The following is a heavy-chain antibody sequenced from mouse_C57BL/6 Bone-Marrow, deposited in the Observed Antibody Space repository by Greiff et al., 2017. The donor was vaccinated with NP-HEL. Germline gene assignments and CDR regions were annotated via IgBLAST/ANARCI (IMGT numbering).Heavy chain of an antibody. CDR1: GYTFTSYW. D-gene: IGHD3-2*02. J-gene: IGHJ2*01. V-gene: IGHV1-55*01. CDR3: ARETAQATYYFDY. Sequence: QVQLQQPGAELVKPGASVKMSCKASGYTFTSYWITWVKQRPGQGLEWIGDLYPGSGSPNYNEKFTSKATLTVATSSSTAYMQLISLTSEYSAVYYCARETAQATYYFDYWGQGTTLTVSS. CDR2: LYPGSGSP.